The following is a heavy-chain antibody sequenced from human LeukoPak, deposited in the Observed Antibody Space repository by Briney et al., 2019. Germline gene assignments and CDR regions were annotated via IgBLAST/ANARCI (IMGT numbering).Heavy chain of an antibody. D-gene: IGHD5-12*01. CDR3: ARALRDPYYYYGMDV. V-gene: IGHV1-69*10. CDR2: IIPIFGIA. J-gene: IGHJ6*02. Sequence: ASVTVSCKASGGTFSSYAISWVRQAPGQGLEWMGRIIPIFGIANYAQKFQGRVTITADKSTSTAYMELSSLRSEDTAVYYCARALRDPYYYYGMDVWGLGTTVTVSS. CDR1: GGTFSSYA.